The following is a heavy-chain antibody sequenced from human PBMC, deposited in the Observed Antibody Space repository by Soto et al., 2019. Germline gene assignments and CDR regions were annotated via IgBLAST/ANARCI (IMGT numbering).Heavy chain of an antibody. J-gene: IGHJ3*02. D-gene: IGHD2-15*01. CDR3: VRDDIGGPNGFDM. CDR1: GFTFPSYG. V-gene: IGHV3-33*01. Sequence: VQLVESGGGLVQPGGSLRLSCAPSGFTFPSYGMHWVRQAAGKGLEWVAVIGSDGSRKYEADAVKGRFTISRDNYRDTLYLQMDSLRVEDTAVYYCVRDDIGGPNGFDMWGQGTLVTVSS. CDR2: IGSDGSRK.